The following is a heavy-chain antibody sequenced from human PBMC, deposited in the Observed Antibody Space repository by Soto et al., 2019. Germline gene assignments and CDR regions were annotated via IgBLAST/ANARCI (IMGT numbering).Heavy chain of an antibody. Sequence: GGSLRLSCAASGFTFSSYAMSWVRQAPGKGLEWVSAISGSGGSTYYADSVKGRFTISRDNSKNTLYLQMNSLRAEDTAVYYCAKGKPNHSSGWYYFDYLGQGTLVTVSS. CDR3: AKGKPNHSSGWYYFDY. V-gene: IGHV3-23*01. CDR2: ISGSGGST. CDR1: GFTFSSYA. D-gene: IGHD6-19*01. J-gene: IGHJ4*02.